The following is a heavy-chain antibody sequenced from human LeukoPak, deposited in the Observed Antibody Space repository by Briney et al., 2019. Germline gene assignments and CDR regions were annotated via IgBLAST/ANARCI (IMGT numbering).Heavy chain of an antibody. CDR3: AKRRSRNTGPFDN. CDR1: GFTISSDA. CDR2: SSGSKT. Sequence: SGGSLRLSCAVSGFTISSDAMTWVRQAPGKGLEWVTASSGSKTYYTDSVRGRFTISRDDSKNTLYLQMNSLRAEDTAVYYCAKRRSRNTGPFDNWGQGTLVTVSP. D-gene: IGHD5-18*01. J-gene: IGHJ4*02. V-gene: IGHV3-23*05.